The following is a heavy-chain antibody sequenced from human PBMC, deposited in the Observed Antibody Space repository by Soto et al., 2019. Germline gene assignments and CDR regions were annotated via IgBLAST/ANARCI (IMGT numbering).Heavy chain of an antibody. CDR3: ARVRIRGGPVWVPDAFDI. J-gene: IGHJ3*02. D-gene: IGHD3-16*01. V-gene: IGHV3-21*01. CDR1: GFTFSSYS. Sequence: GGSLRLSCAASGFTFSSYSMNWVRQAPGKGLEWVSSISSSSSHIYYADSVKGRFTISRDNAKNSLYLQMNGLRAEDTAVYYCARVRIRGGPVWVPDAFDIWGQGTMVTVSS. CDR2: ISSSSSHI.